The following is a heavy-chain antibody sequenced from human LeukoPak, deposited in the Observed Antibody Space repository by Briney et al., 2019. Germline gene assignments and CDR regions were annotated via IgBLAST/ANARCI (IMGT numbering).Heavy chain of an antibody. Sequence: PSETLSLTCAVSGYSISSGYYWGWIRQPPGKGLEWIGSIYHSGSTYYNPSLKSRVTISVDTSKNQFSLKLSSVTAADTAVYYCARDLYGDYGVHYYYYMDVWGKGTTVTVSS. CDR3: ARDLYGDYGVHYYYYMDV. CDR1: GYSISSGYY. D-gene: IGHD4-17*01. J-gene: IGHJ6*03. CDR2: IYHSGST. V-gene: IGHV4-38-2*02.